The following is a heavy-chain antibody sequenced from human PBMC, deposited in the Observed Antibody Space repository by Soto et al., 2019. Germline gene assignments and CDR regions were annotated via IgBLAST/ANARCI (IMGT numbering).Heavy chain of an antibody. CDR3: ARTNIRGNYFYSLDV. V-gene: IGHV1-2*02. D-gene: IGHD3-16*01. Sequence: QVQLVQSGADVKKPGASVKVSCKASGYTFTAYYIHWVRQAPGQGLEWMGWINPNSGGTHYAQKFQGRVTMTGDTSLSTAYMELNSLRSDDTAVYYCARTNIRGNYFYSLDVWGQGTTVTVSS. J-gene: IGHJ6*02. CDR1: GYTFTAYY. CDR2: INPNSGGT.